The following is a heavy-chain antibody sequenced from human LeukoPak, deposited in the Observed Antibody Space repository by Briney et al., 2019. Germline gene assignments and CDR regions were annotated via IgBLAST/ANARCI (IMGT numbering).Heavy chain of an antibody. D-gene: IGHD3-10*01. CDR2: MNPNSGNT. CDR1: GYTFTSYD. CDR3: AVGYYYGSGSSENWFDP. J-gene: IGHJ5*02. Sequence: ASVKVSCKASGYTFTSYDINWVRQATGQGLEWMGWMNPNSGNTGYAQRFQGRVAMTRNTSISTAYMELSSLRSEDTAVYYCAVGYYYGSGSSENWFDPWGQGTLVTVSS. V-gene: IGHV1-8*01.